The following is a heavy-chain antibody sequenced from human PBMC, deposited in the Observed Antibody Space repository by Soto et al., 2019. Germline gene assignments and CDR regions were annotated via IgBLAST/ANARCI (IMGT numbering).Heavy chain of an antibody. J-gene: IGHJ5*02. Sequence: GGSLRLSCAASGFTFSSYAMHWVRQAPGKGLEWVAVISYDGSNKYYADSVKGRFTISRDNSKNTLYLQMNSLRAEDTAGYYCARDIGQATYWFDPWGQGTLVTVSS. CDR2: ISYDGSNK. CDR1: GFTFSSYA. CDR3: ARDIGQATYWFDP. V-gene: IGHV3-30-3*01. D-gene: IGHD3-16*02.